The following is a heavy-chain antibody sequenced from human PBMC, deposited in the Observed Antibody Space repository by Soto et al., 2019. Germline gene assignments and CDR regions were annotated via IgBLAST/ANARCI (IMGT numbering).Heavy chain of an antibody. CDR3: EHSRVFDWFDP. D-gene: IGHD6-13*01. CDR2: IFWTDDE. Sequence: QITLKESGPTLVKPTQTLTLTFTFSGFSLISSEVGVGWIRQPPGKALEWLALIFWTDDERYNPSLKSRLTITKDISKNQVVLTMTNMDPVDTATYYCEHSRVFDWFDPCGQGTLVPVSS. V-gene: IGHV2-5*01. J-gene: IGHJ5*02. CDR1: GFSLISSEVG.